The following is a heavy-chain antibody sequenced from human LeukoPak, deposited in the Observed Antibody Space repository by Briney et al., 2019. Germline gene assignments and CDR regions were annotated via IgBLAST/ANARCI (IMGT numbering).Heavy chain of an antibody. V-gene: IGHV4-59*02. CDR2: VYYSGSA. CDR1: GDSVTTYY. D-gene: IGHD1/OR15-1a*01. Sequence: SETLSLTCTISGDSVTTYYWSWIRQPPGKGLEWLGYVYYSGSATYNPSLKSRVTISVDTSKNQFSLRLSSVTAADTAVYYCARDGSNWTNDYYHGVDVWGQGTTVTVSS. CDR3: ARDGSNWTNDYYHGVDV. J-gene: IGHJ6*02.